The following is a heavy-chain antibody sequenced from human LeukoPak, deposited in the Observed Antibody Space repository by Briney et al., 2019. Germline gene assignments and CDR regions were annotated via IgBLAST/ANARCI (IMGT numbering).Heavy chain of an antibody. CDR3: AELGITMIGGV. J-gene: IGHJ6*04. D-gene: IGHD3-10*02. CDR2: ILYVGTNK. V-gene: IGHV3-30*02. CDR1: GFTFSSFG. Sequence: GGSLRLSCAPSGFTFSSFGMHWVCQAPGQGLEWVAFILYVGTNKYYAHSVKARFTISRDNSKNSLYLQMNRLRAEDMAIYYCAELGITMIGGVWRKGTTVTISS.